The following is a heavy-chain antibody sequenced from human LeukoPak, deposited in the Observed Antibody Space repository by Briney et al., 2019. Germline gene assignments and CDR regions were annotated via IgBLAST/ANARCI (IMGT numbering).Heavy chain of an antibody. CDR3: ASQRGVRYFDWLAFDY. D-gene: IGHD3-9*01. V-gene: IGHV4-34*01. CDR1: GGSFSGYY. CDR2: INHSGGT. Sequence: SETLSLTCAVYGGSFSGYYWSWIRQPPGKGLEWIGEINHSGGTNYNPSLKSRVTISVDTSKNQFSLKLSSVTAADTAVYYCASQRGVRYFDWLAFDYWGQGTLVTVSS. J-gene: IGHJ4*02.